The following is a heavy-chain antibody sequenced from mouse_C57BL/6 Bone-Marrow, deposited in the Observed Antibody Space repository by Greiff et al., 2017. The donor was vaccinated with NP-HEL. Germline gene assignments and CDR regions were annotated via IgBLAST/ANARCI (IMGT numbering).Heavy chain of an antibody. D-gene: IGHD1-1*01. J-gene: IGHJ3*01. CDR2: ISDGGSYT. CDR3: ARDRRGFITH. V-gene: IGHV5-4*01. Sequence: EVKVIESGGGLVKPGGSLKLSCAASGFTFSSYAMSWVRQTPEKRLEWVATISDGGSYTYYPDNVKGRFTISRDNAKNNLYLQMSHLKSEDTAMYYCARDRRGFITHWGQGTLVTVSA. CDR1: GFTFSSYA.